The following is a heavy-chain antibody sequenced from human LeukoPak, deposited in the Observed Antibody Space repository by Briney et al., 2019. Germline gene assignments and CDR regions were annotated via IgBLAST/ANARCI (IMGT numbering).Heavy chain of an antibody. D-gene: IGHD6-6*01. J-gene: IGHJ5*02. CDR3: ARGIYISSSLNWFDP. V-gene: IGHV3-66*01. CDR2: IYSGGST. Sequence: GGFLRLSCAASGFTVSSNYMSWVRQAPGKGLEWVSVIYSGGSTYYADSVKGRFTISRDNSKNTLYLQMNSLRAEDTAVYYCARGIYISSSLNWFDPWGQGTLVTVSS. CDR1: GFTVSSNY.